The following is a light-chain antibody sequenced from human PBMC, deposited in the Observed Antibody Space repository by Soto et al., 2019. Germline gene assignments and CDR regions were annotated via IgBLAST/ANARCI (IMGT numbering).Light chain of an antibody. CDR2: EDN. V-gene: IGLV3-10*01. Sequence: SYELTQPPSVSVSPGQTARITCSGDVLPKKYAYWYQQKSGQAPVLVIYEDNKRPSGIPERFSGFSSGTVATLTISGAQVEDEADYFCYSADSSGYQWVFGGGTKLTVL. J-gene: IGLJ3*02. CDR3: YSADSSGYQWV. CDR1: VLPKKY.